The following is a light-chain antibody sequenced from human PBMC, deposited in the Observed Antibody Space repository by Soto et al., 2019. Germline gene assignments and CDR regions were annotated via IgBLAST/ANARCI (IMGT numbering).Light chain of an antibody. Sequence: QSALTQPPSISGAPGQRVTISCTGTSSNIGAGPDVHWYHQLPGTAPKLLIYGNTNRPSGVPDRFSGSKSGTSASLAIAGLQTEDKGDYYCQTYDSSLSGLYVFGTGTKVTVL. J-gene: IGLJ1*01. CDR3: QTYDSSLSGLYV. CDR1: SSNIGAGPD. V-gene: IGLV1-40*01. CDR2: GNT.